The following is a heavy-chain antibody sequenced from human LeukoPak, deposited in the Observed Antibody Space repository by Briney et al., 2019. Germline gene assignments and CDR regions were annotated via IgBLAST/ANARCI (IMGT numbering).Heavy chain of an antibody. CDR3: ARDPGGCSGGSCYYYFDH. V-gene: IGHV4-4*07. Sequence: SETLSLTCTVSGGSISGDYWIWIRQPAGKGLEWIGRIYSSGSTNYNPSLESRVTMSIDTSKNQFSLKLRSVTAADTAVYYCARDPGGCSGGSCYYYFDHWGQGTLVTVSS. CDR2: IYSSGST. J-gene: IGHJ4*02. D-gene: IGHD2-15*01. CDR1: GGSISGDY.